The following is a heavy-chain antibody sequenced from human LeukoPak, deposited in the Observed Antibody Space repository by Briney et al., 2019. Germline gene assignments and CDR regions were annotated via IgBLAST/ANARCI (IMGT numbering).Heavy chain of an antibody. CDR1: GYTLTELS. CDR2: FDPEDGET. V-gene: IGHV1-24*01. D-gene: IGHD6-13*01. CDR3: ATDNPRRIAAAGTAAFDY. Sequence: ASVKVSCKVSGYTLTELSMHWVRQAPGKGLEWMGGFDPEDGETIYAQKFQGRVTMTEDTSTDTAYMELSSLRSEDTAVCYCATDNPRRIAAAGTAAFDYWGQGTLVTVSS. J-gene: IGHJ4*02.